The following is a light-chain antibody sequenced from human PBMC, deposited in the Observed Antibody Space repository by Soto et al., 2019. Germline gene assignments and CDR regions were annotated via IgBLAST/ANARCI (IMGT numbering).Light chain of an antibody. CDR1: SSDVGGYNY. CDR2: DVS. J-gene: IGLJ1*01. CDR3: SSYTSSSTPYV. Sequence: QSALTQPASVSGSPGQSITISCTGTSSDVGGYNYVSWYQHHPGKAPKLIIYDVSNRPSGVSNRFSGSKSGNTASLTISGLQVEDEADYHCSSYTSSSTPYVFGTGTKVTVL. V-gene: IGLV2-14*03.